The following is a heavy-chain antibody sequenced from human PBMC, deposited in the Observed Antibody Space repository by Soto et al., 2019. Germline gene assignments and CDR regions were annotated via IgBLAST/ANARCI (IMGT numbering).Heavy chain of an antibody. V-gene: IGHV3-21*01. CDR3: ARDRRPYYYDSSGPLS. J-gene: IGHJ4*02. D-gene: IGHD3-22*01. CDR1: GFTFSSYS. CDR2: ISSSSSYI. Sequence: GGSQRLSSAASGFTFSSYSRNWVRQAPGKGLEWVSSISSSSSYIYYADSVKGRFTISRDNAKNSLYLQMNSLRAEDTAVYYCARDRRPYYYDSSGPLSWGQGTLVTVSS.